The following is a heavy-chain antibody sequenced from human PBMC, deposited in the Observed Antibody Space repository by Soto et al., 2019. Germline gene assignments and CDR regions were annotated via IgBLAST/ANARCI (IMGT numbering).Heavy chain of an antibody. D-gene: IGHD3-16*01. CDR3: ARGEITFYYYYMDV. V-gene: IGHV3-74*01. J-gene: IGHJ6*03. Sequence: EVQLVESGGGLVQPGGSLRLSCAASGFTFNTYWMHWVRQAPGKGLVWVSRINSDGSRTNYADSVKGRFTISRDSAKNTLYLQMNSLRAEDTAVYYCARGEITFYYYYMDVWGKGTTVTVSS. CDR1: GFTFNTYW. CDR2: INSDGSRT.